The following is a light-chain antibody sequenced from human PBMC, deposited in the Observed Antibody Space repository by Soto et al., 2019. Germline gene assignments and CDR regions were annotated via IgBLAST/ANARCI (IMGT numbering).Light chain of an antibody. J-gene: IGKJ1*01. CDR3: QYYKESST. CDR1: QSISSW. CDR2: EAS. V-gene: IGKV1-5*03. Sequence: DIQMTQSPSTLSASVGDRVTITFRASQSISSWLAWYQQKPGKAPKLLIHEASSSEIGVPPRFSGSGFGTEFTLTISSLQPDDFATYYCQYYKESSTFGQGTRLEIK.